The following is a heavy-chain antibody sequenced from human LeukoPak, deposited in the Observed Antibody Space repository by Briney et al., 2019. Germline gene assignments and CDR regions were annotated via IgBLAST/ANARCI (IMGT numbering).Heavy chain of an antibody. J-gene: IGHJ4*02. CDR3: ARDWNYYFDY. CDR1: GFSFSAYT. CDR2: ITLRSAT. Sequence: GSLRLSCAASGFSFSAYTMNWVRQAPGQGLEWISYITLRSATYYADSVKGRFTISRDNAKNLLYLQMNSLRAEDTAVYYCARDWNYYFDYWGQGALVTVSS. D-gene: IGHD1-1*01. V-gene: IGHV3-48*01.